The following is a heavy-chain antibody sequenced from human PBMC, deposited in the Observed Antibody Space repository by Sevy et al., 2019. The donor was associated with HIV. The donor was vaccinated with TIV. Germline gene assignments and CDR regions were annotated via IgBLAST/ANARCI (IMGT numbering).Heavy chain of an antibody. Sequence: SETLSLTCTVSGGSISTYYWSWIRQPPGKGLEWIGYIYYSGSTNYSPSLKSRVTISVDTSKKQFSLKLTSVTAADTAVYYCARGYYDFWSDYAAKNYYFYHMDVWGKGTTVTVSS. J-gene: IGHJ6*03. V-gene: IGHV4-59*08. CDR1: GGSISTYY. CDR2: IYYSGST. D-gene: IGHD3-3*01. CDR3: ARGYYDFWSDYAAKNYYFYHMDV.